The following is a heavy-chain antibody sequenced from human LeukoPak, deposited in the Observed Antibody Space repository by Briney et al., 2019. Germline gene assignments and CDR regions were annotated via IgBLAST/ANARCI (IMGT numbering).Heavy chain of an antibody. Sequence: GGSLRLSCTASGFTFSDYSMSWVRQAPGAGLEWVSAISTAGGSTNYADSVKGRFTISRDNSKSTLYLQMNSLRDEDTAVYYCAKDCDVAPGSCGQRNLFSASPQ. J-gene: IGHJ5*02. V-gene: IGHV3-23*01. CDR2: ISTAGGST. CDR3: AKDCDVAPGS. CDR1: GFTFSDYS. D-gene: IGHD2-21*01.